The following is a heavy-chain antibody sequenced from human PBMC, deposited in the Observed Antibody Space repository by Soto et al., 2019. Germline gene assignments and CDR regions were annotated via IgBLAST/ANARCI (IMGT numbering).Heavy chain of an antibody. V-gene: IGHV4-34*01. CDR2: INHSGIT. CDR1: GVSFTGYY. J-gene: IGHJ4*01. CDR3: ATFYYNVWSAHYLAYCDY. Sequence: QVQLQQWGAGLLKPSETLSLTCAVYGVSFTGYYWCWIRQPPGKGLEWFGEINHSGITNYNPSLKYRDTIAVETFKKQFSLKLSSVTAANSVVYYCATFYYNVWSAHYLAYCDYGGHVNLVTHAS. D-gene: IGHD3-3*01.